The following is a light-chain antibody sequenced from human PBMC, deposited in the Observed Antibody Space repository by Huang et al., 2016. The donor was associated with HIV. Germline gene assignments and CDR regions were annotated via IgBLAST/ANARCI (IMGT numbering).Light chain of an antibody. Sequence: DIQMTQSPSSLSASVGDRVTITCRASQSISNSLNWYQQKPGTAPKLLIYGTSNLQSGVPSRFSGSGSGTDFTLTISSLQPEDFATYFCQQSYSTRWTFGQGTKVEIK. V-gene: IGKV1-39*01. J-gene: IGKJ1*01. CDR3: QQSYSTRWT. CDR2: GTS. CDR1: QSISNS.